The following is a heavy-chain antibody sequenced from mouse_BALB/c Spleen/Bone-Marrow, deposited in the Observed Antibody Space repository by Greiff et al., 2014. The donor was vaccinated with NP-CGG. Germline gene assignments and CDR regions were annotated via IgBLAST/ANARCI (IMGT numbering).Heavy chain of an antibody. CDR3: ARYGNYPLFAY. J-gene: IGHJ3*01. V-gene: IGHV1-7*01. CDR2: ISPSTGYS. CDR1: GYSFTNYW. D-gene: IGHD2-1*01. Sequence: VQLQQSGAELAKPGASVKMSCKASGYSFTNYWMHWVKQRPGQGLEWTGYISPSTGYSEYNQKFKDKATLTADKSSNIAYMQLSSLTSEDSAVYYCARYGNYPLFAYWGQGTLVTFSA.